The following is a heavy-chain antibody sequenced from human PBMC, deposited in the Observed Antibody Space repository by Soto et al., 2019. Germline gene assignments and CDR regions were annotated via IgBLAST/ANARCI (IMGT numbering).Heavy chain of an antibody. CDR2: ISYDGSNK. V-gene: IGHV3-30*18. CDR1: GFTFSSYG. J-gene: IGHJ6*02. CDR3: AKDWGVLYYYYGMDV. D-gene: IGHD3-10*01. Sequence: QVQLVESGGGVVQPGRSLRLSCAASGFTFSSYGMHWVRQAPGKGLEWVAVISYDGSNKYYADSVKGRFTISRDNSKNTLYLQMNSLRAEDTAVYYCAKDWGVLYYYYGMDVWGQGTTVTVSS.